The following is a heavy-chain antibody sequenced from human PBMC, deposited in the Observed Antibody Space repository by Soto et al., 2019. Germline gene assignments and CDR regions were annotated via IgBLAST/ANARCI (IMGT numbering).Heavy chain of an antibody. J-gene: IGHJ6*02. Sequence: GGSLRLSCADSGFTFSTYNMNWVRQAPGRGLEWVSSISGSSSYIYYADSVKGRYTISRDNGKNSLYLQMNSLRVEDTAVYYCARVGSITMDVWGQGTTVTVSS. CDR3: ARVGSITMDV. CDR1: GFTFSTYN. V-gene: IGHV3-21*06. CDR2: ISGSSSYI.